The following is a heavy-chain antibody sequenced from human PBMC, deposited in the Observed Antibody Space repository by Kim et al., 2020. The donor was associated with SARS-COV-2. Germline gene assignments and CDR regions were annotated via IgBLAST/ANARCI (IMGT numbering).Heavy chain of an antibody. CDR2: IYHNGNT. D-gene: IGHD2-15*01. Sequence: SETLSLTCTVSGGSISSYYWSWVRQPPGKGLEWIGYIYHNGNTKYNPSLKSRVTLSIDTSKTQFSLNQSSVTAADTAVYSCAGGETRQAGGYGMAVWGLGTTGIVS. CDR3: AGGETRQAGGYGMAV. CDR1: GGSISSYY. J-gene: IGHJ6*02. V-gene: IGHV4-59*12.